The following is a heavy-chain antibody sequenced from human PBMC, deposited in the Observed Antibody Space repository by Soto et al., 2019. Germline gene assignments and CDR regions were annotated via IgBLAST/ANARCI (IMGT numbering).Heavy chain of an antibody. D-gene: IGHD5-18*01. V-gene: IGHV2-5*02. J-gene: IGHJ1*01. Sequence: SGPTLVNPTQTLTLTCTFSGFSLSTSGVGVGWIRQPPGKALEWLALVYWDDDKRYSPSLKSRLTITKDTSKNQVVLTMTNMDPVDTATYYCAHRREDPASAQLPPEYFQHWGQGTLVTVSS. CDR3: AHRREDPASAQLPPEYFQH. CDR1: GFSLSTSGVG. CDR2: VYWDDDK.